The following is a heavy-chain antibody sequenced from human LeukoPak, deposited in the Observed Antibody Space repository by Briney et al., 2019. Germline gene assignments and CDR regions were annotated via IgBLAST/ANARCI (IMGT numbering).Heavy chain of an antibody. Sequence: GGSLRLSCETSGFTFKNYAMHWVRQAPGKGREWVAFIRYDGTQQSYADSVKGRFTISRDNSKNLLYLHMSTLRVGDTAVYYCVKEGGLMIRRYYFDYWGQGILVTVSS. CDR3: VKEGGLMIRRYYFDY. J-gene: IGHJ4*02. D-gene: IGHD3-16*01. CDR1: GFTFKNYA. CDR2: IRYDGTQQ. V-gene: IGHV3-30*02.